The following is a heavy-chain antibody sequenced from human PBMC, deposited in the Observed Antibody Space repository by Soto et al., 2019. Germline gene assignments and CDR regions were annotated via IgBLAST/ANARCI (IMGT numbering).Heavy chain of an antibody. Sequence: PGESLKISCKGSGYSFTSYWIGWVRQMPGKGLEWMGIIYPGDSDTRYSPSFQGQVTISADKSISTAYLQWSSLKASDTAMYYCARHASYYDFWSGYQNPDDAFDIWGQGTMVTVSS. J-gene: IGHJ3*02. CDR1: GYSFTSYW. CDR2: IYPGDSDT. CDR3: ARHASYYDFWSGYQNPDDAFDI. D-gene: IGHD3-3*01. V-gene: IGHV5-51*01.